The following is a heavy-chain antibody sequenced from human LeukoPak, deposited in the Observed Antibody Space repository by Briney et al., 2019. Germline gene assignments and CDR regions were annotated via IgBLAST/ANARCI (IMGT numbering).Heavy chain of an antibody. CDR3: ARDFRNKGFDP. D-gene: IGHD1/OR15-1a*01. CDR2: ISADGGAT. Sequence: GGSLLLSCAASGFTFSGYWMHWVRQSPGKGLVWVSRISADGGATRYADSVKGRFTISRDNAKNTLYLQMNSLRVEDTAVYYCARDFRNKGFDPWGQGTLVTVSS. CDR1: GFTFSGYW. J-gene: IGHJ5*02. V-gene: IGHV3-74*01.